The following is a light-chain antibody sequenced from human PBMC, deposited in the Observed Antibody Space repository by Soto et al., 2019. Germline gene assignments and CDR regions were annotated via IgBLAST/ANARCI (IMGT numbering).Light chain of an antibody. CDR2: DVA. V-gene: IGLV2-11*01. CDR3: CSYAGSYTYV. J-gene: IGLJ1*01. CDR1: SSDVGGYNY. Sequence: QSVLTQPRSVSGSPGQSVTISCTGTSSDVGGYNYVSWYQQHPGKAPKVMIYDVAKRPSGVPDRFSGSKSGNTASLTISGLQADDEADYYCCSYAGSYTYVFGSGTKLTVL.